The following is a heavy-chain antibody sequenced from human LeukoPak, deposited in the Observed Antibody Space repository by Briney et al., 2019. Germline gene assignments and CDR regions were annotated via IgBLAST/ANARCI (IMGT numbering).Heavy chain of an antibody. V-gene: IGHV3-23*01. CDR3: AKSYYYGSGSHKLGPGAFDI. D-gene: IGHD3-10*01. Sequence: PGGSLRLSCAASGFTFSSFAMTWVRQAPGKGLEWVSGISGSGGSTYYADSVKGRFTVSRDNSKNTLYLQMNSLRAEDTAVYYCAKSYYYGSGSHKLGPGAFDIWGQGTMVTVSS. CDR1: GFTFSSFA. J-gene: IGHJ3*02. CDR2: ISGSGGST.